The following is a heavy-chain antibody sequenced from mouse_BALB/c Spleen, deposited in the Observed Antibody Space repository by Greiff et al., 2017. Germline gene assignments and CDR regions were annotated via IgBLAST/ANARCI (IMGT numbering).Heavy chain of an antibody. CDR1: GYSFTDYI. D-gene: IGHD1-1*01. Sequence: VQLQQTGPELVKPGASVKISCKASGYSFTDYIMLWVKQSHGKSLEWIGNINPYYGSTSYNLKFKGKATLTVDKSSSTAYMQLNSLTSEDSAVYYCARWGTTVGYFDYWGQGTTLTVSS. J-gene: IGHJ2*01. V-gene: IGHV1-39*01. CDR2: INPYYGST. CDR3: ARWGTTVGYFDY.